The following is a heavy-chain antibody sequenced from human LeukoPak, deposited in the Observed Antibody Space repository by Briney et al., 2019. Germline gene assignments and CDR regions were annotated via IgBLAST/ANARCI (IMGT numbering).Heavy chain of an antibody. V-gene: IGHV4-59*08. CDR3: ARLGELGKAHYFDY. Sequence: SETLSLTCTVSGGSISGHFWSWIRQSPGKGLEYIGFIYYTGSTNYIPSLTSRVTMSVDTSKNQFSLKVNSVTAADTAVFYCARLGELGKAHYFDYWGQGTLVTVSS. D-gene: IGHD7-27*01. J-gene: IGHJ4*02. CDR1: GGSISGHF. CDR2: IYYTGST.